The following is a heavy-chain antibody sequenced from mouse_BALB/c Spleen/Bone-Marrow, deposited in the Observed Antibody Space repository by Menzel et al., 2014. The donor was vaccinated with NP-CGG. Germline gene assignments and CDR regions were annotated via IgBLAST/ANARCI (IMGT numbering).Heavy chain of an antibody. J-gene: IGHJ4*01. V-gene: IGHV7-3*02. CDR2: IRNKAYGYTT. CDR3: ARFPMDY. CDR1: GFTFTDYY. Sequence: EVKVEESGGGLVQPGGSLRLPCTTSGFTFTDYYMSWVRQPPGKALEWLAFIRNKAYGYTTEYSASVRGRFTISRDNSQSILYLQMNTLRAEDSATYYCARFPMDYWGQGTSVTVSS.